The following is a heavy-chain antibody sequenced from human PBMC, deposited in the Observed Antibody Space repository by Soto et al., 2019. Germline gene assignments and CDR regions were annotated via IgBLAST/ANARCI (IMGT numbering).Heavy chain of an antibody. CDR1: GFTFSSYG. V-gene: IGHV3-33*01. CDR2: IWYDGSNK. Sequence: QVQLVESGGGVVQPGRSLKLSCAASGFTFSSYGMHWVRQAPGKGLEWVAVIWYDGSNKYYADSVKGRFTISRDNSKNTLYLQMNSLRAEDTAVYYCARGERVPDSSWGQGTLVTVSS. CDR3: ARGERVPDSS. J-gene: IGHJ5*02. D-gene: IGHD2-21*01.